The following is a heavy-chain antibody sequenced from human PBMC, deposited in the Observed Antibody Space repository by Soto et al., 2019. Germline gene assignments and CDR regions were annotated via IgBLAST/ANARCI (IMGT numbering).Heavy chain of an antibody. V-gene: IGHV3-23*01. J-gene: IGHJ4*02. CDR2: ISGGGGTT. CDR3: AKALSHDGPFDY. Sequence: EVQLLESGGGLVQPGGSLRLSCTASGFTFIDYAMSWVRQAPGKRLEWVSLISGGGGTTQYADSVKGRFTISRDNSKNTVYLQMNSLRVEDTAVYFCAKALSHDGPFDYWGQGTLVTVSS. CDR1: GFTFIDYA. D-gene: IGHD1-1*01.